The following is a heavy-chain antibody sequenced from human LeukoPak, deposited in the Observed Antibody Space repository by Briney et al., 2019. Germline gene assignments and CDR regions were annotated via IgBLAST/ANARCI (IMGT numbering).Heavy chain of an antibody. CDR3: ARQGWLQQREDY. CDR2: IFPGDSDT. J-gene: IGHJ4*02. Sequence: GESLKISCKGSGYNFTNYWIGWVRQMPGKGLEWMGIIFPGDSDTRYSPSFQGQVTISADKFISTAYLQWTSLEAADTAMYYCARQGWLQQREDYWGQGTLVTVSS. CDR1: GYNFTNYW. V-gene: IGHV5-51*01. D-gene: IGHD5-24*01.